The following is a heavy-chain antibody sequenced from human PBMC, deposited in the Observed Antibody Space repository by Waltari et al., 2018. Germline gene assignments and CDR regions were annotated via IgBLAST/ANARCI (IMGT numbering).Heavy chain of an antibody. J-gene: IGHJ3*02. CDR2: IYYSGST. Sequence: QVQLQESGPGLVKPSETLSLTCTVSGGSISSYYWSWLRQPPGKGLEWIGYIYYSGSTNYTPSLKSRVTISVDTSKNQFSRKRSSVTAADTAVYYWASHYDSSGYTTFPDAFEIWGQGTMVTVSS. D-gene: IGHD3-22*01. CDR1: GGSISSYY. V-gene: IGHV4-59*01. CDR3: ASHYDSSGYTTFPDAFEI.